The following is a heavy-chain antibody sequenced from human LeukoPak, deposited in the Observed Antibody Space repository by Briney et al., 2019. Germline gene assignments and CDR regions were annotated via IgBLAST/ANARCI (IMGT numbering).Heavy chain of an antibody. CDR1: GYTLTELS. CDR2: FDPEDGET. D-gene: IGHD3-10*01. CDR3: ARDLSRYYGSGSYYPT. Sequence: ASVKVSCKVSGYTLTELSMHWVRQAPGKGLEWMGGFDPEDGETIYAQKFQGRVTMTEDTSTDTAYMELSSLRSEDTAVYYCARDLSRYYGSGSYYPTWGQGTLVTVSS. J-gene: IGHJ5*02. V-gene: IGHV1-24*01.